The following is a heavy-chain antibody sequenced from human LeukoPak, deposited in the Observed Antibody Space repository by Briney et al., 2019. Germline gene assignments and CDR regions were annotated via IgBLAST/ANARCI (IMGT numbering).Heavy chain of an antibody. D-gene: IGHD5-18*01. CDR2: IYYSGST. CDR1: GGSISSYY. V-gene: IGHV4-59*01. CDR3: ARDVDTAMVLGAFDI. Sequence: SETLSLTCTVSGGSISSYYWSWIRQPPGKGLEWIGYIYYSGSTNYNPSLKSRITISVDTSKNQFSLKLSSVTAADTAVYYCARDVDTAMVLGAFDIWGQGTMVTVSS. J-gene: IGHJ3*02.